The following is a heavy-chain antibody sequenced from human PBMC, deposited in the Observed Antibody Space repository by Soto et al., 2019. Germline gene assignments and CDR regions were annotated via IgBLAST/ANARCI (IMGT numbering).Heavy chain of an antibody. Sequence: QVQLEQSGAEVKKPGASVKVSCKASGYTFTSHYMHWVRQAPGQGLEWMGVSNPSGAGISYAQMFKGGVTMTRDTSTSTVYMELSSLRSEDTAVYYWARGQIINRKESKSAFDIWGQGTMVTVSS. CDR3: ARGQIINRKESKSAFDI. CDR2: SNPSGAGI. V-gene: IGHV1-46*01. CDR1: GYTFTSHY. J-gene: IGHJ3*02.